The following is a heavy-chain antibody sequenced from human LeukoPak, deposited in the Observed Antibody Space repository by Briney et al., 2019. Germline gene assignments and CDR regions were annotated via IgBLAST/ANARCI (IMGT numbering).Heavy chain of an antibody. J-gene: IGHJ4*02. Sequence: ASVKVSCKASGYTFTSYDFNWVRQATGRRPEWMGWMSPNSGDTGYAQKFQDRVTMTRNTSISTAYMELSSLRSEDTAVYYCARGGSLAVAPHQYYFDYWGQGTLVTVSS. V-gene: IGHV1-8*01. CDR3: ARGGSLAVAPHQYYFDY. CDR1: GYTFTSYD. CDR2: MSPNSGDT. D-gene: IGHD6-19*01.